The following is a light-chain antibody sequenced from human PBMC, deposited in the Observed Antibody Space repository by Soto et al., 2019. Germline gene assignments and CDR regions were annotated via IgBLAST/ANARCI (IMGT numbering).Light chain of an antibody. CDR3: QQYGPSPPYT. CDR2: AAS. J-gene: IGKJ2*01. Sequence: EIVLTQSPGTLSLSPGERATLSCRASRSFASSYLAWYQRKPGQPPRLLIYAASNRATGIPDRFTGSGSGADFTLTISRVEPEDSAVYYCQQYGPSPPYTFGQGTKVEAK. CDR1: RSFASSY. V-gene: IGKV3-20*01.